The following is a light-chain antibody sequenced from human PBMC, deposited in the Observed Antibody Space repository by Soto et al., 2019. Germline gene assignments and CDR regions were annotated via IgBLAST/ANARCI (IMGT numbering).Light chain of an antibody. Sequence: QSALTQPRSVSGSPGQSVTISCTGTSSDVGGYNYVSWYQQHPGKAPKVMIYDVTRRPSGVPDRFSGSKSGNTASLTISGLQADDEAYYYGCSYAGYFDSWVFGGGTKLTVL. CDR1: SSDVGGYNY. J-gene: IGLJ3*02. CDR2: DVT. CDR3: CSYAGYFDSWV. V-gene: IGLV2-11*01.